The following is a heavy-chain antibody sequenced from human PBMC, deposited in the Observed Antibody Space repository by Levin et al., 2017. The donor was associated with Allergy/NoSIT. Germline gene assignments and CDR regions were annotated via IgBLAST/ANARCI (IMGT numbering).Heavy chain of an antibody. CDR2: IYLSGST. J-gene: IGHJ4*02. CDR1: GGSISSGGYS. Sequence: SQTLSLPCAVSGGSISSGGYSWSWIRQPPGKGLEWIGNIYLSGSTYDNPSLKSRVTMSVDRSKNQFSLKLSYVTAADTAVYYCARVAGYSYGYYFDYWGPGTLVTVSS. CDR3: ARVAGYSYGYYFDY. V-gene: IGHV4-30-2*01. D-gene: IGHD5-18*01.